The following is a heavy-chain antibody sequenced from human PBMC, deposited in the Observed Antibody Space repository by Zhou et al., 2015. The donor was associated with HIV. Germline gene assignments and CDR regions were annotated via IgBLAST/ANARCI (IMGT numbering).Heavy chain of an antibody. CDR2: IIPILGIA. V-gene: IGHV1-69*02. CDR3: ASPFRDGSGYGMDV. D-gene: IGHD3-10*01. CDR1: GGTFSSYT. Sequence: QVQLVQSGAEVKKPGSSVKVSCKASGGTFSSYTISWVRQAPGQGLEWMGRIIPILGIANYAQKFQGRVTITADKSTSTAYMELSSLRSEDTAVYYCASPFRDGSGYGMDVWGQGTTVTVSS. J-gene: IGHJ6*02.